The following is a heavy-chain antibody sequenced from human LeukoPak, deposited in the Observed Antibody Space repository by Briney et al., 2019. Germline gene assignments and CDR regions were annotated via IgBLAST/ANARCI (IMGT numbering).Heavy chain of an antibody. CDR2: VNPNNGNT. V-gene: IGHV1-18*01. D-gene: IGHD2-8*01. Sequence: ALVKVSCKAYDYTFASYGTSWVRQAPGQGLEWMGWVNPNNGNTRYAENLQGRVTMTTDISTSTAYMELRSLRSDDTAIYYCARDFTPPHCTTPNCPRGGWFDPWGQGTLVTVSS. J-gene: IGHJ5*02. CDR1: DYTFASYG. CDR3: ARDFTPPHCTTPNCPRGGWFDP.